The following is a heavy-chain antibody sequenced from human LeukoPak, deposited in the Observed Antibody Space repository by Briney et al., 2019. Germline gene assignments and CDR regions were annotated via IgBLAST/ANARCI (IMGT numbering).Heavy chain of an antibody. CDR1: GYTFISYG. J-gene: IGHJ2*01. D-gene: IGHD2-21*02. V-gene: IGHV1-18*01. CDR3: ARGLGVVTAQSEQPKPRYFDL. CDR2: ISGYNGNT. Sequence: ASVKVSCKASGYTFISYGISWVRQAPGQGLEWMGWISGYNGNTNYAQNLQGRVTMTTDTSTSTAYMELRSLGSDDTAVYYCARGLGVVTAQSEQPKPRYFDLWGRGTQVTVSS.